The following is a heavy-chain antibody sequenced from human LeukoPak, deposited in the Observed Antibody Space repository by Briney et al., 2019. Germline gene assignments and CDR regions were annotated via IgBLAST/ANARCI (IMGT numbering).Heavy chain of an antibody. V-gene: IGHV4-59*01. D-gene: IGHD1-26*01. CDR2: IYYSGST. J-gene: IGHJ3*02. CDR3: ARVMWELPDAFDI. Sequence: SETLSLTCTVSGGSIGSYYWSWIRQPPGKGLEWIGYIYYSGSTNYNPSLKSRVTISVDTSKNQFSLKLSSVTAADTAVYYCARVMWELPDAFDIWGQGTMVTVSS. CDR1: GGSIGSYY.